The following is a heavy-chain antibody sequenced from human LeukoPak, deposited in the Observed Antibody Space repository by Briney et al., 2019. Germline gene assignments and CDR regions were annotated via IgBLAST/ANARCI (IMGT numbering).Heavy chain of an antibody. V-gene: IGHV4-59*08. J-gene: IGHJ4*02. CDR2: IYYSGST. CDR1: GGSISSYY. CDR3: ARVIGSWSEHFDY. Sequence: SETLSLTCTVSGGSISSYYWSWIRQPPGKGLEWIGYIYYSGSTNYNPSLKSRVTISVDTSKNQFSLKLSSVTAADTAVYYCARVIGSWSEHFDYWGRGTLVTVSS. D-gene: IGHD6-13*01.